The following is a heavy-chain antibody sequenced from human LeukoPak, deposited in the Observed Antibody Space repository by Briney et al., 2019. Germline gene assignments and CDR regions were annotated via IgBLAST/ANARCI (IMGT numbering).Heavy chain of an antibody. CDR1: EFTFSRYW. J-gene: IGHJ4*02. D-gene: IGHD3-10*01. V-gene: IGHV3-7*01. CDR3: ARERFRYYGSVIFDY. CDR2: IRQDGSEK. Sequence: GGSLRLSCAASEFTFSRYWMSWVRQAPGKGLEWVANIRQDGSEKNYVDSVKGRFTISRDNDKNSLYLEMNSLRADDTAVYYCARERFRYYGSVIFDYWGQGTLVTVSS.